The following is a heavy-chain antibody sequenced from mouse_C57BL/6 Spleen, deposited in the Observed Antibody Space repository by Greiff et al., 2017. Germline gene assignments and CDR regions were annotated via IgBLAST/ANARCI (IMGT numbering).Heavy chain of an antibody. CDR2: ILPGSGST. CDR3: ARGITTVVLRD. D-gene: IGHD1-1*01. CDR1: GYTFTGYW. J-gene: IGHJ2*01. Sequence: QVQLKESGAELMKPGASVKLSCKASGYTFTGYWIEWVKQRPGHGLEWIGEILPGSGSTNYNEKFKGKATFTADTSSNAAYMQLRGQTTENSAIDYCARGITTVVLRDWGQGTTLTVSS. V-gene: IGHV1-9*01.